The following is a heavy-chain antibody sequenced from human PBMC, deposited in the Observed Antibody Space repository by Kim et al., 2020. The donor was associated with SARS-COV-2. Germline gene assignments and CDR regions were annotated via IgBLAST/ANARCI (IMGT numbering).Heavy chain of an antibody. V-gene: IGHV3-53*01. CDR1: GFTVSSNY. CDR3: AREVAASTMVRGGWFDP. D-gene: IGHD3-10*01. Sequence: GGSLRLSCAASGFTVSSNYMSWVRQAPGKGPEWVSVIYSGGSTYYADSVKGRFTISRDNSKNTLYLQMNSLRAEDTAVYYCAREVAASTMVRGGWFDPWG. CDR2: IYSGGST. J-gene: IGHJ5*02.